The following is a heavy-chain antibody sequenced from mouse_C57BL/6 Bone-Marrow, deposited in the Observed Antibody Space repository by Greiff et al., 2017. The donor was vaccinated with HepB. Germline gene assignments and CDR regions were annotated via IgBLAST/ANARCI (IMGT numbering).Heavy chain of an antibody. Sequence: VQLQQSGAELARPGASVKLSCKASGYTFTSYGISWVKQRTGQGLEWIGEIYPRSGNTCYNEKFKGKATLTADKSSSTAYMELRSLTSEDSAVYFCAPKGYYYGSSYDFDYWGQGTTLTVSS. V-gene: IGHV1-81*01. J-gene: IGHJ2*01. CDR3: APKGYYYGSSYDFDY. CDR2: IYPRSGNT. CDR1: GYTFTSYG. D-gene: IGHD1-1*01.